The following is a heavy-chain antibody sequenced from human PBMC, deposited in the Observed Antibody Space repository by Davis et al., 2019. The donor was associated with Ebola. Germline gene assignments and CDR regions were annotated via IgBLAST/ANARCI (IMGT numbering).Heavy chain of an antibody. J-gene: IGHJ4*02. Sequence: GESLKISCAASGFTFSSYWMSWVRQAPGKGLEWVANIKQDGSEKYYVDSVKGRFTISRDNAKNSLYLQMNSLRAEDTAVYYRARARGIADYWGQGTLVTVSS. CDR1: GFTFSSYW. CDR2: IKQDGSEK. CDR3: ARARGIADY. D-gene: IGHD2-21*01. V-gene: IGHV3-7*01.